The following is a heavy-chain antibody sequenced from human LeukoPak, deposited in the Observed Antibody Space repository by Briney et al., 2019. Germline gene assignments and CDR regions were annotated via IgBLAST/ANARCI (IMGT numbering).Heavy chain of an antibody. CDR3: ARSITMVRGAD. V-gene: IGHV4-38-2*02. D-gene: IGHD3-10*01. CDR1: DGSISSYY. J-gene: IGHJ4*02. CDR2: IYHSGST. Sequence: PSETLSLTCTVSDGSISSYYWGWIRQPPGKGLEWIGSIYHSGSTYYNPSLKSRVTISVDTSKNQFSLKLSSVTAADTAVYYCARSITMVRGADWGQGTLVTVSS.